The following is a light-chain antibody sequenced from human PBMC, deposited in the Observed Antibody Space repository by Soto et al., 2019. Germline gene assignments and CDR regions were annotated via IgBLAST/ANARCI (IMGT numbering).Light chain of an antibody. CDR3: QQYYSPPLA. CDR2: WAS. CDR1: QSVLYSSNNKNY. V-gene: IGKV4-1*01. Sequence: DIVMTQSPDSLAVSLGERATINCKSSQSVLYSSNNKNYLAWYQQKPRQPPKLLIYWASTRESGVPDRFSGSGSGTDFTLTISSLQAKDVAVYSCQQYYSPPLAFGQGNKVEIK. J-gene: IGKJ1*01.